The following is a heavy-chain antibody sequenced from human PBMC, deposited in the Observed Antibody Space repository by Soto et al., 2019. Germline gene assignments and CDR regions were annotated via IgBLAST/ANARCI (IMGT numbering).Heavy chain of an antibody. CDR3: AKEDRGFDY. CDR1: GFTFSSYG. CDR2: ISYDGSNK. V-gene: IGHV3-30*18. D-gene: IGHD3-10*01. J-gene: IGHJ4*02. Sequence: QVQLVESGGGVVQPGRSLRLSCAASGFTFSSYGMHWVRQAPGKGLEWVAVISYDGSNKYYADSVKGRFTISRDNSKNTLYLQMNSLRAEDTDVYYCAKEDRGFDYWGQGTLVTVSS.